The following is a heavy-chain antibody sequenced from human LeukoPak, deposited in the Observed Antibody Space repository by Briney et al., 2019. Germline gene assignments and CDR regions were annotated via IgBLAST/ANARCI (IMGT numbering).Heavy chain of an antibody. Sequence: GGSLRLSCAVSGFPFSSYWMNWVRPAPGKGLEWVANINQDGSEKYYVDSVKGRFTISRDNAKNSLYLQMNSLRAEDTAMYYCARVTGDTSSYRPCNYWGQGTLVTVSS. CDR3: ARVTGDTSSYRPCNY. V-gene: IGHV3-7*01. CDR2: INQDGSEK. J-gene: IGHJ4*02. CDR1: GFPFSSYW. D-gene: IGHD3-22*01.